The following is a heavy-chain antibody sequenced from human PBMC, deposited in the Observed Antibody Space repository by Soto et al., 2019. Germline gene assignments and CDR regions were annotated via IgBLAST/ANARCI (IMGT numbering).Heavy chain of an antibody. D-gene: IGHD2-21*01. J-gene: IGHJ4*02. CDR3: ARLVVGLTVWPLIDY. CDR2: IYYSGST. CDR1: GGSISNSRYY. V-gene: IGHV4-39*01. Sequence: QLQLQESGPGLVKPSETLSLTCTVSGGSISNSRYYWGWIRQPPGKGLEWIGNIYYSGSTYYNPSLRSRVTVSLAMSKNQFSLELTSVTAPDTAVYYCARLVVGLTVWPLIDYWGQGTLVTVSS.